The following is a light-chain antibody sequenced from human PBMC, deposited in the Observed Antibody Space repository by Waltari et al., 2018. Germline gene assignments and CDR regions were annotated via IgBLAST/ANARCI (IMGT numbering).Light chain of an antibody. CDR2: LRS. V-gene: IGKV2-28*01. Sequence: EIVMTQSPVSLPVIPGEPASISCRSSRSLVLGNGHIYLDWYLQKPRQSPQLLIFLRSNRASGVPDRFSGSGSGTHFTLNISRVEAEDVGVYYCMQALQTPITFGQGTRLEIK. CDR1: RSLVLGNGHIY. CDR3: MQALQTPIT. J-gene: IGKJ5*01.